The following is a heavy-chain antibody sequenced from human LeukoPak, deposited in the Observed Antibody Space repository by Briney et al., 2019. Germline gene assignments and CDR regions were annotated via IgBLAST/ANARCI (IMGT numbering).Heavy chain of an antibody. CDR2: INSDGSST. Sequence: GGSLRLSCAASGFTFSSYWMHWVRQAPGKGLVWVSRINSDGSSTSYADSVKGRFTISRDNARNTLYLQMNSLRAEDTAVYYCARTDSSGFFSFDYWGQGTLVTVSS. CDR1: GFTFSSYW. CDR3: ARTDSSGFFSFDY. J-gene: IGHJ4*02. D-gene: IGHD3-22*01. V-gene: IGHV3-74*01.